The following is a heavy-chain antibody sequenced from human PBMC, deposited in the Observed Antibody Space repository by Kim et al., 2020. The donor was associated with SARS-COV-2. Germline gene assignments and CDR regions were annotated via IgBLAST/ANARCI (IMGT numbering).Heavy chain of an antibody. V-gene: IGHV4-39*01. J-gene: IGHJ4*02. CDR2: IYYSGST. D-gene: IGHD6-19*01. Sequence: SETLSLTCTVSGGSISSSSYYWGWIRQPPGKGLEWIGSIYYSGSTYYNPSLKSRVTISVDTSKNQFSLKLSSVTAADTAVYYCARLSVIAVAVPDYWGQG. CDR1: GGSISSSSYY. CDR3: ARLSVIAVAVPDY.